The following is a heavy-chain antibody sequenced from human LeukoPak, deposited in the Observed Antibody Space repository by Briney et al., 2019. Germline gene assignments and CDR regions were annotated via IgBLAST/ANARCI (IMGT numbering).Heavy chain of an antibody. CDR2: ISSSGGST. Sequence: GGSLRLSCAASGFTFSSFAMSWVRQAPGKGLEWVSTISSSGGSTYYADSAKGRFTISRDNSKNTQFLQMNSLRAEDTAVYYCAKYPSQRGYFYGFYYFDYWGQGTLVTVSS. CDR1: GFTFSSFA. D-gene: IGHD5-18*01. V-gene: IGHV3-23*01. CDR3: AKYPSQRGYFYGFYYFDY. J-gene: IGHJ4*02.